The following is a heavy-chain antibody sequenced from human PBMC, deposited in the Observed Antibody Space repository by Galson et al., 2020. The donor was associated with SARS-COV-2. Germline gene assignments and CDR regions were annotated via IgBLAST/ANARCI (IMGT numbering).Heavy chain of an antibody. CDR3: ARGFDY. CDR2: IYYSGST. CDR1: GGSFSGYY. J-gene: IGHJ4*02. Sequence: SETLSLTCAVYGGSFSGYYWSWIRQPPGKGLEWIGYIYYSGSTNYNPSLKSRVTISVDTSKNQFSLKLSSVTAADTAVYYCARGFDYWGQGTLVTVSS. V-gene: IGHV4-59*01.